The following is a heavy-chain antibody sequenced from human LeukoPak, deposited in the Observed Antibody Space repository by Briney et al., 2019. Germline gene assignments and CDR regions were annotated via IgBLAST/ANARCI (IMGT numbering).Heavy chain of an antibody. Sequence: SETLSLTCAVSGGSISRRNYYWGWIRQPPGKGLEWIGEINHSGSTNYNPSLKSRVTISVDTSKNQFSLKLSSVTAADTAVYYCARGRRGRGYYYDSSGYYYVYWGQGTLVTVSS. J-gene: IGHJ4*02. CDR1: GGSISRRNYY. CDR3: ARGRRGRGYYYDSSGYYYVY. D-gene: IGHD3-22*01. CDR2: INHSGST. V-gene: IGHV4-39*07.